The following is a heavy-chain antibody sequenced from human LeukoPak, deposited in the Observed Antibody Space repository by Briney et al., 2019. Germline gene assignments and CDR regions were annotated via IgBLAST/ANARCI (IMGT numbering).Heavy chain of an antibody. CDR3: ARGGGGWFGERYYMDV. CDR2: TYYRSKWYN. CDR1: GDSVSSNSAA. V-gene: IGHV6-1*01. J-gene: IGHJ6*03. D-gene: IGHD3-10*01. Sequence: SQTLSLTCAISGDSVSSNSAAWNWIRQSPSRGLEWLGRTYYRSKWYNDYVVSVKSRITINPDTSKNQFSLHLNSVTPEDTAVYYCARGGGGWFGERYYMDVWGKGTTVTVSS.